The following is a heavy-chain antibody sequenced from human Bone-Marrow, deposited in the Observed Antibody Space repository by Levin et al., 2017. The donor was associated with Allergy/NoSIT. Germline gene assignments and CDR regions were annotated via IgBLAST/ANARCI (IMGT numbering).Heavy chain of an antibody. CDR2: INHSGST. D-gene: IGHD2-2*01. J-gene: IGHJ4*02. V-gene: IGHV4-34*01. CDR1: GGSFSGYY. Sequence: GSLRLSCAVYGGSFSGYYWSWIRQPPGKGLEWIGEINHSGSTNYNPSLKSRVTISVDTSKNQFSLKLSSVTAADTAVYYCARGYCSSTSCYLYYFDYWGQGTLVTVSS. CDR3: ARGYCSSTSCYLYYFDY.